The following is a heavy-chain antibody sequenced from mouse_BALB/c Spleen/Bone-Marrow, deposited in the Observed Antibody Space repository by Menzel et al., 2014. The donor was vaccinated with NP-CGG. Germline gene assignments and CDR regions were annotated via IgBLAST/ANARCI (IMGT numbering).Heavy chain of an antibody. V-gene: IGHV3-8*02. CDR2: ISYSGST. Sequence: EVQVVESGPSLVKPSQTLSLTCSVTGDSITSGYWNWIRKFPGNKLEYMGYISYSGSTYYNPSLKSRISITRDTSKNQYYLQLNSVTTEDTATYYCARYYGSTYGYYFDYWGQGTTLTASS. J-gene: IGHJ2*01. CDR1: GDSITSGY. CDR3: ARYYGSTYGYYFDY. D-gene: IGHD1-1*01.